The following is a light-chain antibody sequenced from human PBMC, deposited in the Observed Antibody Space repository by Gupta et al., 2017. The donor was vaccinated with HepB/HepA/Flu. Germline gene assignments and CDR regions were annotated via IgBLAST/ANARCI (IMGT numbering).Light chain of an antibody. Sequence: QSVLTLPPSVSGAPGQRVTISCTGSSSNIGTGYDVHWYQQLPGTAPKLLIYGNSNRHSGVPDRFSGSKSGTSASLAITGLQAEDEADYYCQSYDSSLSGSVFGGGTKLTVL. V-gene: IGLV1-40*01. CDR2: GNS. J-gene: IGLJ3*02. CDR1: SSNIGTGYD. CDR3: QSYDSSLSGSV.